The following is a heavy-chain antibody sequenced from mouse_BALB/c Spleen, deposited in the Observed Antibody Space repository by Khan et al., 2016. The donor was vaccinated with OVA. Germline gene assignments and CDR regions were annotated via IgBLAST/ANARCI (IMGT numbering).Heavy chain of an antibody. J-gene: IGHJ3*01. D-gene: IGHD2-2*01. Sequence: QVQLQQSGAELVKPGASVKLSCKASGYTFNSYYMYWVKQRPGQGLEWIGEINPHNGDANFNEKFKNKATLTVDKSSNTAFMQLSSLTSEDSAVYYCTRSGYGSFAYWGQVTLVTVSA. CDR2: INPHNGDA. CDR1: GYTFNSYY. V-gene: IGHV1S81*02. CDR3: TRSGYGSFAY.